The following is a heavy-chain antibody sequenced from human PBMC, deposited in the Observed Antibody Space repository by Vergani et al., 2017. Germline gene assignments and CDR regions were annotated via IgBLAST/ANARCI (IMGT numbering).Heavy chain of an antibody. Sequence: QVQLVQSGAEVKKPGSSVKVSCKASGATFRSNTISWVRQAPGQGLEWMGWISAYNGNTNYAQKLQGRVTMTTDTSTSTAYMELRSLRSDDTAVYYCARDRWEPHYGMDVWGQGTTVTVSS. CDR1: GATFRSNT. V-gene: IGHV1-18*01. J-gene: IGHJ6*02. CDR3: ARDRWEPHYGMDV. CDR2: ISAYNGNT. D-gene: IGHD1-26*01.